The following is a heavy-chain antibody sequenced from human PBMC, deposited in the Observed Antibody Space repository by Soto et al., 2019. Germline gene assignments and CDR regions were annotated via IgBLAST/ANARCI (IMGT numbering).Heavy chain of an antibody. J-gene: IGHJ4*02. Sequence: SETLSLTCTVSGGSISSYYWSWIRQPAGKGLEWIGRIYTSGSTNYNPSLKSRVTMPVDTSKNQFSLKLSSVTAADTAVYYCAGSITIFGVVTNPFDYWGQGTLVTVSS. V-gene: IGHV4-4*07. D-gene: IGHD3-3*01. CDR1: GGSISSYY. CDR3: AGSITIFGVVTNPFDY. CDR2: IYTSGST.